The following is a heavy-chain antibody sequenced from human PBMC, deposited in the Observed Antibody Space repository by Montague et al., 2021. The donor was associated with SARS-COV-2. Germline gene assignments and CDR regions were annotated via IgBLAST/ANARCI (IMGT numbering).Heavy chain of an antibody. J-gene: IGHJ3*02. V-gene: IGHV2-70*11. CDR2: IDWDDDK. CDR3: ARIQATVNAFDI. D-gene: IGHD4-17*01. Sequence: PALVKPTQTLTLTCTFSGFSLSTSGMCVSWIRQPSGKALEWLARIDWDDDKYYSTSPKTRLTISKDTSKNQVVLTMTNMDPVDTATYYCARIQATVNAFDIWGQGTKVTVSS. CDR1: GFSLSTSGMC.